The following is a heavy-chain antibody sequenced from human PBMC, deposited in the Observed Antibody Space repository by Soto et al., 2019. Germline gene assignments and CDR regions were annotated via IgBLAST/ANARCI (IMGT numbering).Heavy chain of an antibody. V-gene: IGHV3-33*01. CDR3: AGGYCTNAVCHTLDY. CDR1: RFSFSSYS. CDR2: IWYDGSNK. D-gene: IGHD2-8*01. Sequence: GGSLRLSCAASRFSFSSYSMHWVRQAPGKGLEWVAVIWYDGSNKYYADSVKGRFTISRDNYKNTLSLQMNSLRAEDTAVYYCAGGYCTNAVCHTLDYWGQGTLFTVSS. J-gene: IGHJ4*02.